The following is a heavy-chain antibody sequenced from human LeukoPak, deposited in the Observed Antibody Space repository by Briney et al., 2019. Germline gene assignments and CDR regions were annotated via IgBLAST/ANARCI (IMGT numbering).Heavy chain of an antibody. CDR1: GFTFSSYA. V-gene: IGHV3-30-3*01. Sequence: GGSLRLSCVASGFTFSSYAMHWVRQAPGKGLEWVAVISYDGSNKYYADSVKGRFTISRDNSKNTLYLQMNSLRAEDTAVYYCAKGGGIVNAFDIWGQGTMVTVSS. CDR3: AKGGGIVNAFDI. D-gene: IGHD1-26*01. J-gene: IGHJ3*02. CDR2: ISYDGSNK.